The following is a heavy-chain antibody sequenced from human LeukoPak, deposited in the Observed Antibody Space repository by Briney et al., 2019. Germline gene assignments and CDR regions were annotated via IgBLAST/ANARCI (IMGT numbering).Heavy chain of an antibody. J-gene: IGHJ6*03. V-gene: IGHV4-59*01. Sequence: SETLSLTCTVSGGSISSYYWSWIRQPPGKGLEWIGYIYYSGSTNYNPSLKSRVTISVDTSKNQFSLKLSSVTAADTAVYYCARITWTYYYYYYMDVWGKGTTVTVSS. D-gene: IGHD3-10*01. CDR3: ARITWTYYYYYYMDV. CDR2: IYYSGST. CDR1: GGSISSYY.